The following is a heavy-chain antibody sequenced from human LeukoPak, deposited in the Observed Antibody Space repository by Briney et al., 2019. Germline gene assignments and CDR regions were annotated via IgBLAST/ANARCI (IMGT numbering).Heavy chain of an antibody. V-gene: IGHV4-59*01. CDR1: GFTFSSYA. CDR3: ARMSSPYNWFDP. CDR2: IYYSGST. Sequence: GSLRLSCAASGFTFSSYAMSWIRQPPGKGLEWIGYIYYSGSTNYNPSLKSRVTISVDTSKNQFSLKLSSVTAADTAVYYCARMSSPYNWFDPWGQGTLVTVSS. D-gene: IGHD6-6*01. J-gene: IGHJ5*02.